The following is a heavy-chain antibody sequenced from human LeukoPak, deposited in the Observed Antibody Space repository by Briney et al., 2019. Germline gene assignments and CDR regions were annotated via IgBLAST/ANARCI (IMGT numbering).Heavy chain of an antibody. V-gene: IGHV3-7*01. CDR2: IKQDGSVK. J-gene: IGHJ4*02. CDR1: GFTFSSYG. Sequence: GGSLRLSCAASGFTFSSYGMSWVRQAPGKGLEWVANIKQDGSVKYYVDSVKGRFTTSRDNAKNSLYLQMNSLRAEGTAVYYCARDWPDYWGQGTLVTVSS. CDR3: ARDWPDY.